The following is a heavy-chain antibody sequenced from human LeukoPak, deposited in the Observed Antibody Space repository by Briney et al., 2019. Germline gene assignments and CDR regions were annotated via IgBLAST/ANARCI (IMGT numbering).Heavy chain of an antibody. CDR2: IXYSGST. J-gene: IGHJ4*02. D-gene: IGHD1-26*01. V-gene: IGHV4-31*03. CDR3: ARDRRIIVGATTGIDY. Sequence: SQTLSLTCTVSGGSISSGGYYWSWIRQHSGKGLXXXXYIXYSGSTNYNPSLKSRVTISVDTSKNQFSLKLSSVTAADTAVYYCARDRRIIVGATTGIDYWGQGTLVTVSS. CDR1: GGSISSGGYY.